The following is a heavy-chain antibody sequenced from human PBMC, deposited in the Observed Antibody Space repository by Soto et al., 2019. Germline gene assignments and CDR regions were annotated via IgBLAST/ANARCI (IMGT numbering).Heavy chain of an antibody. CDR1: GFTFTSSA. J-gene: IGHJ5*02. Sequence: QMQLVQSGPEVKKPGTSVKVSCKASGFTFTSSAVQWVRQARGQRLEWIGWIVVGSGNTNYAQKFQERVTITRDMSTSTAYMELSSLRSEDTAVYYCAADWGQDYGGKGFDPWGQGTLVTVSS. CDR3: AADWGQDYGGKGFDP. D-gene: IGHD4-17*01. CDR2: IVVGSGNT. V-gene: IGHV1-58*01.